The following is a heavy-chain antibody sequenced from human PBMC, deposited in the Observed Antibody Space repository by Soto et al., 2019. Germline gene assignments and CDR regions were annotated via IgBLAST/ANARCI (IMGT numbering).Heavy chain of an antibody. Sequence: GGSLRLSCAASGFTFRRYAMSWVRQAPGKGLEWVSAISGSGGSTYYAASVKGRFTISRDNSKNTLYLQMNSLRAEDTAVDYCAKVAVPEDYDGSGSYYNGYYYDGMYVWGRRSTVTGS. J-gene: IGHJ6*02. D-gene: IGHD3-10*01. V-gene: IGHV3-23*01. CDR3: AKVAVPEDYDGSGSYYNGYYYDGMYV. CDR1: GFTFRRYA. CDR2: ISGSGGST.